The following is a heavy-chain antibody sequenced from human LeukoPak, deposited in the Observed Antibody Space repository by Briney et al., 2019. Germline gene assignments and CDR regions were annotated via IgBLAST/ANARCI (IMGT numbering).Heavy chain of an antibody. CDR2: ISGSGSDGST. D-gene: IGHD3-22*01. CDR1: GFTFSSYG. CDR3: AKDPQGYDSSGYYDAFDI. V-gene: IGHV3-23*01. J-gene: IGHJ3*02. Sequence: GGSLRLSCAASGFTFSSYGMSWVRQAPGKGLEWVSGISGSGSDGSTYYADSVKGRFTISRDNSKDTLYLQMNSLRAEDTAVYYCAKDPQGYDSSGYYDAFDIWGQGTMVTVSS.